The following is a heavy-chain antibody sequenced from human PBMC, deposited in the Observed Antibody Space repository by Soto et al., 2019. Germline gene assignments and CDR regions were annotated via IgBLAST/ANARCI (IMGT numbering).Heavy chain of an antibody. J-gene: IGHJ4*02. CDR3: ADMPVATTADY. CDR2: IKTNAEGGTT. D-gene: IGHD5-12*01. CDR1: GFTFANAW. V-gene: IGHV3-15*01. Sequence: EVQLVESGGGLVKPGGSLRLSCVGSGFTFANAWMNWVRQAPGKGLEWVGLIKTNAEGGTTNYAAPEKGRFTISRDDSKDTVYLHMSSLTTEDTAVYYCADMPVATTADYWGRGTLVTVSS.